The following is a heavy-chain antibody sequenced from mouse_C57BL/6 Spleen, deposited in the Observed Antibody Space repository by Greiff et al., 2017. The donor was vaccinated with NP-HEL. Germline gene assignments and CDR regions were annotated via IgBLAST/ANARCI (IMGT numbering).Heavy chain of an antibody. J-gene: IGHJ4*01. D-gene: IGHD4-1*02. V-gene: IGHV1-22*01. CDR2: INPNNGGT. CDR1: GYTFTDYN. CDR3: ARSGNCDGAMDY. Sequence: EVQLQQPGPELVKPGASVKMSCKASGYTFTDYNMHWVKQSHGKSLEWIGYINPNNGGTSYNQKFKGKATLTVNKSSSTAYMELRSLTSEDSAVYYCARSGNCDGAMDYWGQGTSVTVSS.